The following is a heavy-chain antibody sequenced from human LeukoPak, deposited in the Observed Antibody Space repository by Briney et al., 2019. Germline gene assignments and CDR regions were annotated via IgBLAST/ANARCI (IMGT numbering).Heavy chain of an antibody. J-gene: IGHJ3*02. V-gene: IGHV1-69*05. CDR1: GGTFSNYA. CDR3: ARAAGYSSAFDI. Sequence: ASVKVSCKASGGTFSNYAISWVRQAPGQGLEWMGGIIPIFGTANYAQKFQGRVTITTDESTSTAYMELSSLRSEDTAVYYCARAAGYSSAFDIWGQGTMVTVSS. CDR2: IIPIFGTA. D-gene: IGHD5-18*01.